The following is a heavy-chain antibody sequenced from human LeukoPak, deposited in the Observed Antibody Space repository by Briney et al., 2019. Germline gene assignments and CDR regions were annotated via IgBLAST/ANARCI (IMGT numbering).Heavy chain of an antibody. CDR1: GGSFSGYY. CDR3: ARTSPGVWSGYHKAYYFDY. Sequence: PSETLSLTCAVYGGSFSGYYWSWIRQPPGKGLEWIGEINHSGSTNYNPSLKSRVTISVDTSKNQFSLKLSSVTAADTAVYYCARTSPGVWSGYHKAYYFDYWGQGTLVTVSS. CDR2: INHSGST. D-gene: IGHD3-3*01. J-gene: IGHJ4*02. V-gene: IGHV4-34*01.